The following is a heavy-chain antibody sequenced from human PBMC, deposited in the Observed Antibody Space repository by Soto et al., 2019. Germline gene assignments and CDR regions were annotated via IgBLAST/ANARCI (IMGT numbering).Heavy chain of an antibody. CDR3: ARERSGYNYYYYGMDV. V-gene: IGHV4-31*03. CDR1: GGSISSGGYY. Sequence: PSETLSLTCTVSGGSISSGGYYWSWIRQHPGKGLEWIGYIYYSGSTYYNPSLKSRVTISVDTSKNQFSLKLSSVTAADTAVYYCARERSGYNYYYYGMDVWGQGTRSPSP. J-gene: IGHJ6*02. CDR2: IYYSGST. D-gene: IGHD3-3*01.